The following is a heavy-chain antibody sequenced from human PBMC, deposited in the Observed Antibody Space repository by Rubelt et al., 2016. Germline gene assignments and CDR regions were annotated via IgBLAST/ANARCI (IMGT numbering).Heavy chain of an antibody. J-gene: IGHJ3*02. CDR2: IYGDGRT. CDR1: GLIVGTNY. Sequence: GGSLRLSCAASGLIVGTNYMIWVRQAPGKGLEWVSVIYGDGRTFFADSVKGRFTISRDNSKNTIYLQMNSLRAEDTAVYHCARGVGYCSSTSCYSGAFDIWGQGTMVTVSS. D-gene: IGHD2-2*02. V-gene: IGHV3-66*01. CDR3: ARGVGYCSSTSCYSGAFDI.